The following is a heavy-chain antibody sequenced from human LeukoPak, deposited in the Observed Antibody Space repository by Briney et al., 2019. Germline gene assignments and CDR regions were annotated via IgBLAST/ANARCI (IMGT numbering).Heavy chain of an antibody. D-gene: IGHD3-9*01. V-gene: IGHV3-23*01. CDR3: AKAPGNFYFPLFLDY. J-gene: IGHJ4*02. Sequence: GGSLRLSCAASGFTFSNYAMTWVRQAPGKGLEWVSAISGSGDSPYYADSVKGRFTISRDNSKNTVYLQMNSLRAEDTAVYFCAKAPGNFYFPLFLDYWGQGTLVTVSS. CDR2: ISGSGDSP. CDR1: GFTFSNYA.